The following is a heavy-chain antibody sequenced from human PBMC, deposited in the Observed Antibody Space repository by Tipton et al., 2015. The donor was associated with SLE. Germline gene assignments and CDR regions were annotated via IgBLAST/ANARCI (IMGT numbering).Heavy chain of an antibody. J-gene: IGHJ5*02. CDR2: VYKN. Sequence: TLSLTCYVTGVSISNYYWTWIRQSPGKGLEWIGNVYKNYNPSLESRVTMSVDTSKNQFSLKVTSVTAADTAVYYCARETHYDSSGYYYNWFDAWGQGTLVTASS. CDR1: GVSISNYY. D-gene: IGHD3-22*01. V-gene: IGHV4-59*01. CDR3: ARETHYDSSGYYYNWFDA.